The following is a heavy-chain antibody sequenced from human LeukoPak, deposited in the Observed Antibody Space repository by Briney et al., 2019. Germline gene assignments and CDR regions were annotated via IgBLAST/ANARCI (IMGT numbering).Heavy chain of an antibody. J-gene: IGHJ4*02. V-gene: IGHV3-73*01. Sequence: GGSLRPSCAASGFTFSGSAMHWVRQASGKGLEWVGRIRSKANSYATAYAASVKGRSTISRDDSKNTAYLQMNSLKTEDTAVYYCTSLGGYPDYWGQGTLVTVSS. CDR3: TSLGGYPDY. CDR2: IRSKANSYAT. D-gene: IGHD5-12*01. CDR1: GFTFSGSA.